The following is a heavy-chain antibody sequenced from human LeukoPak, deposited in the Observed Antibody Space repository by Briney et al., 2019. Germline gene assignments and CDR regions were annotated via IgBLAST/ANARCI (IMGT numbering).Heavy chain of an antibody. CDR3: ARCPPAGRATYYDFWSGYYPYSNWFDP. Sequence: SETLSLTCTVSGGSISSSSYYWGWIRQPPGKGLEWIGSIYYGGSTYYNPSLKSRVTISVDTSKNQFSLKLSSVTAADTAVYYCARCPPAGRATYYDFWSGYYPYSNWFDPWGQGTLVTVSS. CDR2: IYYGGST. J-gene: IGHJ5*02. CDR1: GGSISSSSYY. V-gene: IGHV4-39*07. D-gene: IGHD3-3*01.